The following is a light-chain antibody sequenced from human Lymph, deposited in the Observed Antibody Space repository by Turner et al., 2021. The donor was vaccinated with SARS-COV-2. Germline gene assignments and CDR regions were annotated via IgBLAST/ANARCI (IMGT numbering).Light chain of an antibody. CDR1: QSISSW. CDR2: KAS. J-gene: IGKJ1*01. Sequence: DIQMTLSPSTLSASVGDRLTITCRASQSISSWLAWYQQKPGKAPKLLIYKASSLESGVPSRFSGSGSGTEFTLTISSLQPDDFATYYCQQYNSWTFGQGTKVEIK. CDR3: QQYNSWT. V-gene: IGKV1-5*03.